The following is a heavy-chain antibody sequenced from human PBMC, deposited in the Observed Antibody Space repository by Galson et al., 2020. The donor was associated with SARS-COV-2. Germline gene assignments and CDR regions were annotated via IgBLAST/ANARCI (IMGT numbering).Heavy chain of an antibody. J-gene: IGHJ4*02. V-gene: IGHV3-64*01. CDR1: GFTFSSYA. Sequence: TGGSLRLSCAASGFTFSSYAMHWVRQAPGKGLEYVSTISSNGGSTYYANSVKGRFTISRDNSKNTLYLQMGSLRAEDMAVYYCARGRRAVAGTGYFDYWGQGTLVTVSS. CDR3: ARGRRAVAGTGYFDY. CDR2: ISSNGGST. D-gene: IGHD6-19*01.